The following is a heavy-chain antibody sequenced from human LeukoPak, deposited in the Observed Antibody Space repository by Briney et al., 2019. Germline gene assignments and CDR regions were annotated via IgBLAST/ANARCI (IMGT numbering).Heavy chain of an antibody. Sequence: ASVKVSCKASGYTFTGYYMHWVRQAPGQGLEWMGWINPNSGGTNYAQKYQGRVTMTRDTSISTAYMELSRLRSDDTAVYYCARPRITMVRGVSPFDYWGQGTLVTVSS. V-gene: IGHV1-2*02. CDR2: INPNSGGT. CDR1: GYTFTGYY. D-gene: IGHD3-10*01. J-gene: IGHJ4*02. CDR3: ARPRITMVRGVSPFDY.